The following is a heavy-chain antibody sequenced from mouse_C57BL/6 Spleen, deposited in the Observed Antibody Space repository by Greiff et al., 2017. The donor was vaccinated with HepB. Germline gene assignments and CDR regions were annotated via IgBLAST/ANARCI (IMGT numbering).Heavy chain of an antibody. CDR3: ARRYYGSSSWYFDV. CDR1: GFTFSDYG. J-gene: IGHJ1*03. D-gene: IGHD1-1*01. CDR2: ISSGSSTI. V-gene: IGHV5-17*01. Sequence: DVHLVESGGGLVKPGGSLKLSCAASGFTFSDYGMHWVRQAPEKGLEWVAYISSGSSTIYYADTVKGRFTISRDNAKNTLFLQMTSLRSEDTAMYYCARRYYGSSSWYFDVWGTGTTVTVSS.